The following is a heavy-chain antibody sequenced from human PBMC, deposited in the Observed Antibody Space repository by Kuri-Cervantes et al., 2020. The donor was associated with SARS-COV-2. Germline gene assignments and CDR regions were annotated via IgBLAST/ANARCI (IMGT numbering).Heavy chain of an antibody. V-gene: IGHV3-21*01. D-gene: IGHD1-26*01. CDR2: ISSSSSYI. CDR1: GFTVSSYS. CDR3: ARGGGTYWNYYYMDV. J-gene: IGHJ6*03. Sequence: GESLKISCAASGFTVSSYSMNWVRQAPGKGLEWVSSISSSSSYIYYADSVKGRFTISRDNARNSLFLQMNSLRAEDTAVYHCARGGGTYWNYYYMDVWGKGTTVTVSS.